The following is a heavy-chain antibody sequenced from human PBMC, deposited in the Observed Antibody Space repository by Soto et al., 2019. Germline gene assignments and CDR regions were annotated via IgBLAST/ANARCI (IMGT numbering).Heavy chain of an antibody. V-gene: IGHV3-23*01. D-gene: IGHD6-13*01. CDR1: GFTFSSYA. J-gene: IGHJ4*02. CDR3: AKLKGSLSWAPY. Sequence: GGSLRLSCAASGFTFSSYAMSWVRQAPGKGLEWVSAISGSGGSTYYADSVKGRFTISRDNSKNTLYLQMNSLRAEDTAEYYCAKLKGSLSWAPYWGQGTLVTVSS. CDR2: ISGSGGST.